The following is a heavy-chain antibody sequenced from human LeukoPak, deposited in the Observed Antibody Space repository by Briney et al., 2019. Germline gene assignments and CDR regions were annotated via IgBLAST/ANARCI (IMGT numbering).Heavy chain of an antibody. CDR3: ARDQPYSSGWFRLVGLFDP. J-gene: IGHJ5*02. D-gene: IGHD6-19*01. CDR2: INPNSGGT. V-gene: IGHV1-2*02. CDR1: GYTFTGYY. Sequence: GASVKVSCKASGYTFTGYYMHWVRQAPGQGLEWMGWINPNSGGTNYAQKFQGRVTMTRDTSISTAYMELSRLRSDDTAVYYCARDQPYSSGWFRLVGLFDPWGQGTLVTVSS.